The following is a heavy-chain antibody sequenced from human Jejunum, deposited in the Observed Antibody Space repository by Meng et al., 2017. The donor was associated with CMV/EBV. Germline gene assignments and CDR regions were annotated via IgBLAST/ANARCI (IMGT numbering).Heavy chain of an antibody. CDR2: IRGYNGNT. CDR3: ARSGMNDYGFLDY. V-gene: IGHV1-18*01. CDR1: GDKFRSYG. D-gene: IGHD4/OR15-4a*01. J-gene: IGHJ4*02. Sequence: KVSGDKFRSYGVNWVRQAPGQGLEWMGWIRGYNGNTSYAQRLQGRVTMTQDTSTNTAYMELMSLRSDDTGVYYCARSGMNDYGFLDYWGQGTLVTVSS.